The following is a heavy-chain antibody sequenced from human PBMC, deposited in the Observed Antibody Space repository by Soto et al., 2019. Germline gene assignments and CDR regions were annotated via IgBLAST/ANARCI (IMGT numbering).Heavy chain of an antibody. J-gene: IGHJ3*02. Sequence: SETLSLTCAVSGGSISSGGYSWSWIRQPPGKGLEWIGYIYHSGSTYYNPSLKSRVTISVDRSKNQFSLKLSSVTAADTAVYYCARDLGVGAAFDIWGQGTMVTVSS. CDR1: GGSISSGGYS. CDR2: IYHSGST. D-gene: IGHD3-10*01. CDR3: ARDLGVGAAFDI. V-gene: IGHV4-30-2*01.